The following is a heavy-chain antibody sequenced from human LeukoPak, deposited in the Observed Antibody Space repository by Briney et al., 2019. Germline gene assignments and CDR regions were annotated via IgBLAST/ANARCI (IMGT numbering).Heavy chain of an antibody. CDR3: AKDPLWFGESLPSYFDY. J-gene: IGHJ4*02. Sequence: GGSLRLSCAASGFTFSSYAMSRVRQAPGKGLEWVAVISYDGSNKYYADSVKGRFTISRDNSKNTLYLQMNSLRAEDTAVYYCAKDPLWFGESLPSYFDYWGQGTLVTVSS. D-gene: IGHD3-10*01. V-gene: IGHV3-30*18. CDR2: ISYDGSNK. CDR1: GFTFSSYA.